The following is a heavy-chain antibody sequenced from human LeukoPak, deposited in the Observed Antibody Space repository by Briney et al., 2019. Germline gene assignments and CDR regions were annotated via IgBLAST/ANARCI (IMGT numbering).Heavy chain of an antibody. J-gene: IGHJ4*02. CDR3: ARGTYYYGSGSYYNFDY. Sequence: PGGSLRLSCAASGFTFSSYSMNWVRQAPGKGLEWVSSISSSSSYIYYADSVKGRFTISRDNAKNSLYLQMNSPRAEDTAVFYCARGTYYYGSGSYYNFDYWGQGTLVTVSS. CDR2: ISSSSSYI. V-gene: IGHV3-21*01. CDR1: GFTFSSYS. D-gene: IGHD3-10*01.